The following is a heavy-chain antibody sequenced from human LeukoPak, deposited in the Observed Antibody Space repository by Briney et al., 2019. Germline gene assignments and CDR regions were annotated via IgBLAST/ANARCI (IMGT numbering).Heavy chain of an antibody. CDR2: ISSSSSTL. CDR3: VRDVTGWPNWFDS. Sequence: GGSLRLSCAASGFTFSDYYMSWIRQSPGKGLERVSYISSSSSTLSYADSVQGRFTISRDNAKNSLFLQMNSLRVEDTAVYYCVRDVTGWPNWFDSWGQGTLVTVS. V-gene: IGHV3-11*01. D-gene: IGHD2-21*02. CDR1: GFTFSDYY. J-gene: IGHJ5*01.